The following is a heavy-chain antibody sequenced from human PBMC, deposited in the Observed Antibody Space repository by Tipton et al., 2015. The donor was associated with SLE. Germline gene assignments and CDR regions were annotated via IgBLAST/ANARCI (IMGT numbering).Heavy chain of an antibody. J-gene: IGHJ3*02. D-gene: IGHD2-2*01. Sequence: QSGAEVKKPGSSVKVSCKTSGGTFSSSAISWVRQAPGQGLEWMGGIIPIFGTANYAQKFQGRVTITTDESTSTAYMELSSLRSEDTAVYYCARERCSSTSCSYAFDIWGQGTMVTVSS. CDR1: GGTFSSSA. CDR2: IIPIFGTA. CDR3: ARERCSSTSCSYAFDI. V-gene: IGHV1-69*05.